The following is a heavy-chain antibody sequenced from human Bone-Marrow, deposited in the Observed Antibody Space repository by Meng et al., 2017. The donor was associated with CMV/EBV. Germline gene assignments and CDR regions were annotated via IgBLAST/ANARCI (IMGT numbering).Heavy chain of an antibody. J-gene: IGHJ6*02. CDR2: ISAGSGST. CDR3: ASSSTTLYGMVV. Sequence: SLKISCVASGFTFTSYAMSWVRQSPGKGLEWVSSISAGSGSTYYADSVEGRFTLSRDNSKNTLYLQMNSLRAKDTAVYYCASSSTTLYGMVVWGQGTTVTCSS. D-gene: IGHD2-2*01. CDR1: GFTFTSYA. V-gene: IGHV3-23*01.